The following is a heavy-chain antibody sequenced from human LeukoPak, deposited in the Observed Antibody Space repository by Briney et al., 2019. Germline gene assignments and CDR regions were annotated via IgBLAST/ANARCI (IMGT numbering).Heavy chain of an antibody. V-gene: IGHV3-53*01. D-gene: IGHD1-26*01. J-gene: IGHJ4*02. Sequence: GGSLRLSCAASGFTFSSYGMHWVRQAPGKGLEWVSVIYSGGSTYYADSVKGRFTISRDNSKNTLYLQMNSLRAEDTAVYYCAKQNGSYDYWGQGTLVTVSS. CDR3: AKQNGSYDY. CDR2: IYSGGST. CDR1: GFTFSSYG.